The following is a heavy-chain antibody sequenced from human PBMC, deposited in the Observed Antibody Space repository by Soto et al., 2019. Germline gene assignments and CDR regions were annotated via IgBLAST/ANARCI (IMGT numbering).Heavy chain of an antibody. CDR2: MNPNSGNT. D-gene: IGHD3-10*01. CDR1: GYTFTSYD. V-gene: IGHV1-8*01. J-gene: IGHJ3*02. Sequence: QVQLVQSGAEVKKPGASVKVSCKASGYTFTSYDINWVRQATGQGLEWMGWMNPNSGNTGYAQKFQGRVTMTRNTSISTAYMELSSLRSEDTAVYYCAGGINYYDSGDEAFDIWGQGTMVTVSS. CDR3: AGGINYYDSGDEAFDI.